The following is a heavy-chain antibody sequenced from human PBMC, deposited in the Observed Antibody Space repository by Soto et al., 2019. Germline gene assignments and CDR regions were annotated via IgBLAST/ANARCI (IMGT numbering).Heavy chain of an antibody. CDR3: ARRYGSSFDY. J-gene: IGHJ4*02. CDR1: GGSIRSYY. CDR2: IYYSGST. Sequence: PSDTLSLTCTVSGGSIRSYYWSWIRQPPGKGLEWIGYIYYSGSTNYNPSLKSRVTISVNTSKNQFSLKLSSVTAADTAVYYCARRYGSSFDYWGQGTPVT. D-gene: IGHD3-16*01. V-gene: IGHV4-59*08.